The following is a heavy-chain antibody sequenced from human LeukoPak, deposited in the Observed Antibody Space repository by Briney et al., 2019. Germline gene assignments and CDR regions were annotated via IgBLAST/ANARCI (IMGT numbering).Heavy chain of an antibody. D-gene: IGHD6-13*01. CDR2: IYFTGST. V-gene: IGHV4-59*08. Sequence: SETLSLTCTVSGDSINDYYWGWIRQPPGKGLEWIGYIYFTGSTRYNASLESRVTISVDTSKNQFSLKLSSVTAADTAVYYCARRRAEGGSNGLYNWFDPWGQGTLVTVSS. J-gene: IGHJ5*02. CDR1: GDSINDYY. CDR3: ARRRAEGGSNGLYNWFDP.